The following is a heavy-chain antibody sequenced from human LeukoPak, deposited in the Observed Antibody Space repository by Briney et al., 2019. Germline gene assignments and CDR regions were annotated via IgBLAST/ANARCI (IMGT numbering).Heavy chain of an antibody. J-gene: IGHJ4*02. Sequence: GGSLRLSCAASGFTFSNYGMSWVRQAPGKGLGWVSAISGSGGSTYYADSVKGRFTISRDNSKNTLYLQMNSLRAEDTAVYYCANKRGSGSSDWGQGTLVTVSS. D-gene: IGHD3-10*01. CDR1: GFTFSNYG. CDR2: ISGSGGST. CDR3: ANKRGSGSSD. V-gene: IGHV3-23*01.